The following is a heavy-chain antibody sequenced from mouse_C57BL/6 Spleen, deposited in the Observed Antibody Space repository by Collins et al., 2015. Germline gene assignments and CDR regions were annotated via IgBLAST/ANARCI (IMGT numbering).Heavy chain of an antibody. CDR1: GYTFSSYW. J-gene: IGHJ4*01. CDR2: INPSNGGT. Sequence: QVQLQQPGTELVKPGASVKLSCKASGYTFSSYWMHWVKQRPGQDLEWIGNINPSNGGTNYNEMFKSKATLTVDKSSSTAYMQLSSLTSEDSAVYYCTRGGYYGNYGAMDYWGQGTSVTVSS. CDR3: TRGGYYGNYGAMDY. V-gene: IGHV1-53*01. D-gene: IGHD2-1*01.